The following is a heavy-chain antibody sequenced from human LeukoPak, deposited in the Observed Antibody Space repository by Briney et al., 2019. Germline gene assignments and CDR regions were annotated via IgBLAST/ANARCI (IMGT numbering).Heavy chain of an antibody. J-gene: IGHJ4*02. D-gene: IGHD2-15*01. V-gene: IGHV1-2*06. Sequence: ASVKVSCKASGYTFTGYYMHWVRQAPGQGLEWMGRINPNSGGTNYAQKFQGRVTMTRDTSISTAYVELSRLRSDDTAVYYCARSHPTAVVAATLYYFDYWGQGTLVTVSS. CDR2: INPNSGGT. CDR1: GYTFTGYY. CDR3: ARSHPTAVVAATLYYFDY.